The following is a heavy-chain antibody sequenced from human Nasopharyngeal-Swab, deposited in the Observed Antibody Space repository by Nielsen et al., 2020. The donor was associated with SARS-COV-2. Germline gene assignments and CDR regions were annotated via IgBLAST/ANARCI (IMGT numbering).Heavy chain of an antibody. CDR3: ATGMAMIVVVMTFDI. CDR1: GGIFNSYA. J-gene: IGHJ3*02. D-gene: IGHD3-22*01. CDR2: IIAIFGTA. Sequence: SVKVSCKASGGIFNSYAISWVRQAPGQGLEWMGGIIAIFGTANYAQKFQGRVTITADESTSTVYMELSSLRSEDTAVYYCATGMAMIVVVMTFDIWGQGTMVTVSS. V-gene: IGHV1-69*13.